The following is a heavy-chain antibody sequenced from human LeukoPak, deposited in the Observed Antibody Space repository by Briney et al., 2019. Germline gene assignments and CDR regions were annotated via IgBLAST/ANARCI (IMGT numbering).Heavy chain of an antibody. CDR1: GGSISSSSYY. V-gene: IGHV4-39*01. CDR3: ASIPAPHYDISMDY. Sequence: KASETLSLTCTVSGGSISSSSYYWGWIRQPPGKGLEWIGSIYYSGSTYYNPSLKSRVTISVDTSKNQFSLKLSSVTAADTAVYYCASIPAPHYDISMDYWGQGTLVTVSS. J-gene: IGHJ4*02. D-gene: IGHD3-16*01. CDR2: IYYSGST.